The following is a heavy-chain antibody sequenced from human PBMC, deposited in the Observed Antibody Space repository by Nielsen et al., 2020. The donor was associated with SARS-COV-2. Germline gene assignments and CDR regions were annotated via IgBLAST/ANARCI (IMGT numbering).Heavy chain of an antibody. V-gene: IGHV3-30*18. J-gene: IGHJ4*02. D-gene: IGHD5-18*01. CDR1: GFTFSSYG. Sequence: GESLKISCGASGFTFSSYGMHWVRQAPGKGLEWVAVISYDGSNKYYADSVKGRFTISRDNSKNTLYLQMNSLRAEDTAVYYCAKGAHYTAMAYFDYWGQGTLVTVSS. CDR3: AKGAHYTAMAYFDY. CDR2: ISYDGSNK.